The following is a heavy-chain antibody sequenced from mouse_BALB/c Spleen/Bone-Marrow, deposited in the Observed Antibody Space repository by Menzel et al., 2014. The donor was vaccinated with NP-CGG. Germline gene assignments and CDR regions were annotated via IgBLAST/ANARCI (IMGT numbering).Heavy chain of an antibody. CDR1: GFTFTDYY. CDR2: IRNKANGYTT. J-gene: IGHJ4*01. Sequence: EVMLVESGGGLVQPGGSLRLSCATSGFTFTDYYMSWVRQPPGKALEWLGFIRNKANGYTTEYSASVKGRFTISRDNSQSILYLQMNTLRAADSATYYCARDDYYAMDYWGQGTSVTVSS. CDR3: ARDDYYAMDY. V-gene: IGHV7-3*02.